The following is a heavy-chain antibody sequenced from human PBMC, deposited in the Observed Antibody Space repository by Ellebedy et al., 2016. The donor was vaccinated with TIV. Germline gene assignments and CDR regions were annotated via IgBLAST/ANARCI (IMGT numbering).Heavy chain of an antibody. Sequence: SETLSLTCAAYGGSLSGYYWSWVRQPPGKGLEWIGEMNQSGNTNYNPSLKSRVTIIVDTSKNHFSLRLSSVTAADTAVYYCAEGRSGWYYFDYWGQGTLVTVSS. J-gene: IGHJ4*02. CDR2: MNQSGNT. V-gene: IGHV4-34*01. CDR1: GGSLSGYY. D-gene: IGHD6-19*01. CDR3: AEGRSGWYYFDY.